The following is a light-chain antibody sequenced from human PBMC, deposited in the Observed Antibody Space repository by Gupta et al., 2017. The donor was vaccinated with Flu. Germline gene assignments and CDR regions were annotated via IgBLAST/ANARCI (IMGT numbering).Light chain of an antibody. CDR3: QQYSDWPRT. CDR2: GAS. V-gene: IGKV3-15*01. Sequence: GERATLSCRASERISNKIVWFQQKPGQPPRLLIYGASIRATGIPVRFSGSGSGTEFTLIITSLQSEDFAFYYCQQYSDWPRTFGPGTKVEI. J-gene: IGKJ1*01. CDR1: ERISNK.